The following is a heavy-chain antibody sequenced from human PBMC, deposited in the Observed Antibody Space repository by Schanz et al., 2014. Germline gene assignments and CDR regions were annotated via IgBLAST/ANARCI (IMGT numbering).Heavy chain of an antibody. CDR2: ISRDGTTS. Sequence: QVQLVESGGGVVQPGGSLRLSCAASGFTFSNYGLHWIRQAPGKGLEWLSYISRDGTTSYYADSVKGRFTISRDNAKNSLYLEMTSLRGEDTAVYYCARENLNWEAFDIWGQGTVVTVSS. CDR3: ARENLNWEAFDI. D-gene: IGHD7-27*01. J-gene: IGHJ3*02. CDR1: GFTFSNYG. V-gene: IGHV3-11*01.